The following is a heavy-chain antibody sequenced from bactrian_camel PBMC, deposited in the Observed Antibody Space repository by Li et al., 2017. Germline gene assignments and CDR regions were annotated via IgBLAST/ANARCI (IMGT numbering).Heavy chain of an antibody. V-gene: IGHV3S53*01. Sequence: HVQLVESGGVSVEAGGSLRLSCAASEGTISSDCVGWFRQAPGKGREGLVAVDRDGSTAYGEAAKGRFTFSRDSTKNTVYLQMNSLKPEDTAMYYCAARGPYCYTKLSVRDFTYWGQGTQVTVS. J-gene: IGHJ6*01. CDR2: VDRDGST. D-gene: IGHD2*01. CDR1: EGTISSDC. CDR3: AARGPYCYTKLSVRDFTY.